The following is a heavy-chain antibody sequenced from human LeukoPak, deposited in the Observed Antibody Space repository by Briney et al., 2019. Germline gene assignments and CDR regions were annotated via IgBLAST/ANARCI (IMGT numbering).Heavy chain of an antibody. CDR1: GGSVSSGSYY. V-gene: IGHV4-39*01. CDR2: IDYSGST. J-gene: IGHJ5*02. CDR3: ARGEDGWFDP. Sequence: SETLSLTCTVSGGSVSSGSYYWGWIRQAPGKGLEWIGNIDYSGSTYNNLSLKSRVTISVDTSKNQVSLKLSSVTAADTAVYYCARGEDGWFDPWGQGTLVTVSS.